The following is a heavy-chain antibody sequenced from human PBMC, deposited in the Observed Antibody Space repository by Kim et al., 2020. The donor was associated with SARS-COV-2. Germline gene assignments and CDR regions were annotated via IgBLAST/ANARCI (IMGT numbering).Heavy chain of an antibody. CDR3: ARSPRYDYVWGSYRYSPPGRNYYGMDV. J-gene: IGHJ6*02. Sequence: SETLSLTCAVYGGSFSGYYWSWIRQPPGKGLEWIGEINHSGSTNYNPSLKSRVTISVDTSKNQFSLKLSSVTAADTAVYYCARSPRYDYVWGSYRYSPPGRNYYGMDVWGQGTTVTVSS. V-gene: IGHV4-34*01. CDR2: INHSGST. D-gene: IGHD3-16*02. CDR1: GGSFSGYY.